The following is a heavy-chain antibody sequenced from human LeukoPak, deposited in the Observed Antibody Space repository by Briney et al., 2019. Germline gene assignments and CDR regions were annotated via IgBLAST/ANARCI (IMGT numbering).Heavy chain of an antibody. Sequence: GGSLRLSCAASGFTVSSNYMSWVRQAPGKGLEWVSCISSSSSYTYYVDSVKGRFTISRDNAKNSLYLQMNSLRAEDTAVYYCARGRPVLQLLWGAFDIWGQGTMVTVYS. CDR2: ISSSSSYT. V-gene: IGHV3-21*01. CDR3: ARGRPVLQLLWGAFDI. CDR1: GFTVSSNY. J-gene: IGHJ3*02. D-gene: IGHD1-7*01.